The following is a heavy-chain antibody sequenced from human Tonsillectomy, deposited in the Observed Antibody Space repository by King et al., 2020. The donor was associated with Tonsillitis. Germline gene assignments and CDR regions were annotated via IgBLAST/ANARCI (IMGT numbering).Heavy chain of an antibody. CDR2: IIPIFGTT. CDR3: ARDTAYCGHDCTYGMDV. Sequence: VQLVQSGAEVKKPGSSVKVSCKASGGTFNSYAISWVRQAPGQGLEWMGVIIPIFGTTNYAQIFQGRLTLTADKSTNTAFMELSSLRSEDTAVYFCARDTAYCGHDCTYGMDVWGQGTTVTVSS. D-gene: IGHD2-21*02. CDR1: GGTFNSYA. J-gene: IGHJ6*02. V-gene: IGHV1-69*06.